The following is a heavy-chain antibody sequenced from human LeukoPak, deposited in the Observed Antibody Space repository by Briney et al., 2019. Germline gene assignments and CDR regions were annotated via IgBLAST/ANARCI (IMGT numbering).Heavy chain of an antibody. Sequence: PGGSLRLSCAASGFTFSSYEMNWVRQAPGKGLEWVSYISSSGSTLYYADSVKGRFTISRDNAKNSLYLQMNSLRAEDTAVYYCARDERYYDSSGYQPFLDYWGQGTLVTVSS. CDR2: ISSSGSTL. J-gene: IGHJ4*02. CDR1: GFTFSSYE. D-gene: IGHD3-22*01. CDR3: ARDERYYDSSGYQPFLDY. V-gene: IGHV3-48*03.